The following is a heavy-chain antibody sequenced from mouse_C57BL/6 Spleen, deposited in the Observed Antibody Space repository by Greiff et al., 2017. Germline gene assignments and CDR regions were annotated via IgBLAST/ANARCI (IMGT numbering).Heavy chain of an antibody. CDR2: INPYNGGT. V-gene: IGHV1-19*01. CDR1: GYTFTDYY. Sequence: EVQLQQSGPVLVKPGASVKMSCKASGYTFTDYYMNWVKQSHGKSLEWIGVINPYNGGTSYNQKFKGKATLTVDKSSSTAYMELNSLTSEDSAVYYCARGGDYDYDVGFAYWGQGTLVTVSA. D-gene: IGHD2-4*01. J-gene: IGHJ3*01. CDR3: ARGGDYDYDVGFAY.